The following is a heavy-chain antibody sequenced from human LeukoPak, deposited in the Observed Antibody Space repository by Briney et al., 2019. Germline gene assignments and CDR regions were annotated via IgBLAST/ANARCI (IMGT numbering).Heavy chain of an antibody. CDR2: IRNKANSYIT. Sequence: PGGSLRLSCAASGFTFSDHYMDWVRQAPGKGLEWVSRIRNKANSYITEYAASVKGRFAISRDDSKNSVFLQLNSLKTEDTAVYYCTRVNLRTGERFFDYWAREPWSPSPQ. CDR3: TRVNLRTGERFFDY. CDR1: GFTFSDHY. J-gene: IGHJ4*02. V-gene: IGHV3-72*01. D-gene: IGHD7-27*01.